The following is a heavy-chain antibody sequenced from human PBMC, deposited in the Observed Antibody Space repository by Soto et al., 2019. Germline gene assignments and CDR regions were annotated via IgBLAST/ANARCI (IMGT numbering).Heavy chain of an antibody. CDR3: ARHRTHFYWFDP. J-gene: IGHJ5*02. D-gene: IGHD2-2*01. Sequence: SETLSLTCTVSGGSISSYYWSWIRQPPGKGLEWIGYIYYSGSTNYNPSLKSRVTISVDTSKNQFSLKLSSVTAADTAVYYCARHRTHFYWFDPWGQGTLVTVSS. CDR2: IYYSGST. CDR1: GGSISSYY. V-gene: IGHV4-59*08.